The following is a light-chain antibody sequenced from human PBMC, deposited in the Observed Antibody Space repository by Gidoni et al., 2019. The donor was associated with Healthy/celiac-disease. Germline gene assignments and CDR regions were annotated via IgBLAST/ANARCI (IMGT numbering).Light chain of an antibody. CDR3: QQYNNWPSWT. CDR1: PSVSSN. J-gene: IGKJ1*01. V-gene: IGKV3-15*01. CDR2: GAS. Sequence: EIVMTQSPATLSVSPGERATLSCRASPSVSSNLAWYQQKPGQAPRLLIYGASTRAPGIPARFSGSGSGTEFTLTISSLQSEDFAVYSCQQYNNWPSWTFGQGTKVEIK.